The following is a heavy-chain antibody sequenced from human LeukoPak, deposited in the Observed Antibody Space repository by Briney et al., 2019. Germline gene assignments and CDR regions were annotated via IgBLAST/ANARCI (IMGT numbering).Heavy chain of an antibody. CDR3: ARDGAMAGAFDI. Sequence: GGSLRLSCAASGFTFSSYSMNWVRQVPGKGLERVSSISSSSSYIYYADSVKGRFTISRDNAKNSLYLQLNSLRAEDTAVYYCARDGAMAGAFDIWGQGTMVTVSS. J-gene: IGHJ3*02. CDR2: ISSSSSYI. D-gene: IGHD5-18*01. CDR1: GFTFSSYS. V-gene: IGHV3-21*01.